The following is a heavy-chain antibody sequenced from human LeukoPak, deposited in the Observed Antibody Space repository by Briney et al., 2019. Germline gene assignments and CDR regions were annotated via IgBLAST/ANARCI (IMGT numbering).Heavy chain of an antibody. CDR3: ARSIGLTGGGVDV. Sequence: GGSLRLSCAASGFTFSDYNMDWVRQAPGKGLEWVSYITNGGSTIHHADSVKGRFTISRDNAKKTLYLQMNSLRAEDTAVYYCARSIGLTGGGVDVWGQGTTVTVSS. CDR1: GFTFSDYN. CDR2: ITNGGSTI. D-gene: IGHD3-9*01. V-gene: IGHV3-11*01. J-gene: IGHJ6*02.